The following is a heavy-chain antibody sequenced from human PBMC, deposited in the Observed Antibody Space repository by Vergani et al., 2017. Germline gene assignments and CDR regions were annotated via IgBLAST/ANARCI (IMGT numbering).Heavy chain of an antibody. J-gene: IGHJ4*02. CDR1: GGSISSYY. Sequence: QVQLQESGPGLVKPSETLSLTCTVSGGSISSYYWSWIRQPPGKGLEWIGYIYYSGSTNYNPSLKSRVTISVDTSKNQFSLKLSSVTAADTAVYYCAGVKIRGATVLFDYWGQGTLVTVSS. V-gene: IGHV4-59*01. CDR2: IYYSGST. D-gene: IGHD1-26*01. CDR3: AGVKIRGATVLFDY.